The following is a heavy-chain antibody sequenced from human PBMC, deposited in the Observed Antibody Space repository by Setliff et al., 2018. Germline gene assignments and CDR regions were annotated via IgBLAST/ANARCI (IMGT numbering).Heavy chain of an antibody. V-gene: IGHV1-18*01. Sequence: ASVKVSCKTSGYTFTNFGISWVRQAPGQGLEWMTMIIPSTGNTNYAQKFQGRVTMTADTSTNTVYMDLGSLGSEDTAVYYCVRERRGGHFDYWGQGTLVTVS. CDR3: VRERRGGHFDY. CDR2: IIPSTGNT. J-gene: IGHJ4*02. CDR1: GYTFTNFG.